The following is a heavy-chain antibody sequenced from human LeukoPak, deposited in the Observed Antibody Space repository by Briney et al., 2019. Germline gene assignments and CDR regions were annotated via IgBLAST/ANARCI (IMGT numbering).Heavy chain of an antibody. V-gene: IGHV3-30-3*01. CDR1: GFTFSSYA. CDR3: ARDVDPGIAVAGSFDY. D-gene: IGHD6-19*01. Sequence: PGGSLRLSCAASGFTFSSYAMHWVRQAPGKGLEWVAVISYDGSNKYYADSVKGRFTISRDNSKNTLYLQMNSLRAGDTAVYYCARDVDPGIAVAGSFDYWGQGTLVTVSS. J-gene: IGHJ4*02. CDR2: ISYDGSNK.